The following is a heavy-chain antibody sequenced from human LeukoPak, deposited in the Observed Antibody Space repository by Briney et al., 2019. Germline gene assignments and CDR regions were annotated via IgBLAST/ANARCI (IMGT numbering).Heavy chain of an antibody. V-gene: IGHV3-23*01. Sequence: PGGALRLSCAASGFTFSSYAMSWVRQAPGKGLELVSAISGSGGSTYYADSVKGRFTISRDNSKNTLYLQMNSLRAEDTAVYYCAKDQQWLPGGDYWGQGTLVTVSS. CDR1: GFTFSSYA. J-gene: IGHJ4*02. D-gene: IGHD6-19*01. CDR2: ISGSGGST. CDR3: AKDQQWLPGGDY.